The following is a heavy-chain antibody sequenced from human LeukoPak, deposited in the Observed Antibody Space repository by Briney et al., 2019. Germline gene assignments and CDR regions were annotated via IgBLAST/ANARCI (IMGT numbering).Heavy chain of an antibody. D-gene: IGHD6-13*01. V-gene: IGHV1-2*02. CDR2: INPNSGGT. CDR1: GYTFTGYY. Sequence: ASVKVSCKASGYTFTGYYMHWVRQAPGQGLEWMGWINPNSGGTNYAQKFQGRVTMTRDTSISTAYMELSRLRSDDTAVYHCAREEAAAGTYYYYYMDVWGKGTMVTVSS. J-gene: IGHJ6*03. CDR3: AREEAAAGTYYYYYMDV.